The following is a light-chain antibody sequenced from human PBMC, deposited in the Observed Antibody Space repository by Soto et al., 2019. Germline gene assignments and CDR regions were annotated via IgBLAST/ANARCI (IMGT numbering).Light chain of an antibody. J-gene: IGLJ2*01. CDR1: SSDIGNYNL. Sequence: QSVLTQPASVSGSPGQSITISCTGTSSDIGNYNLVSWNQQHPDKPPILMIYEVTKRPSGVSNRFSGSKSGNTASLTISGLQAEDEADYYCCSYAGSGAHVVFGGGTKVTVL. CDR3: CSYAGSGAHVV. CDR2: EVT. V-gene: IGLV2-23*02.